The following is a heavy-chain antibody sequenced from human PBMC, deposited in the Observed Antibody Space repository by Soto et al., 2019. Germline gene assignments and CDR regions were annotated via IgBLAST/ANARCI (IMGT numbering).Heavy chain of an antibody. J-gene: IGHJ6*02. CDR2: ISYDGSNK. CDR1: GFTFSSYA. CDR3: ARSTSVVVVAATLSRMDF. D-gene: IGHD2-15*01. V-gene: IGHV3-30-3*01. Sequence: GGSLRLSCAASGFTFSSYAMHWVRQAPGKGLEWVAVISYDGSNKYYADSVKGRFTISRDNSKNTLYLQMNSLRAEDTAVYYCARSTSVVVVAATLSRMDFWGQGTTVTVSS.